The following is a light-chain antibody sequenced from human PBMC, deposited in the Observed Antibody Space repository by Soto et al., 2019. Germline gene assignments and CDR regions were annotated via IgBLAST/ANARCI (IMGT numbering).Light chain of an antibody. CDR1: SSDVGAYNY. CDR2: EVN. Sequence: QSALTQPPSASGSPGQSVTISCTGTSSDVGAYNYVSWYQQLPGKVPKLMVYEVNKRPSGVPDRFSGSKSGNTASLTVSGLQAEDEADYYCTSYAGGNNIFGTGTKVTVL. J-gene: IGLJ1*01. V-gene: IGLV2-8*01. CDR3: TSYAGGNNI.